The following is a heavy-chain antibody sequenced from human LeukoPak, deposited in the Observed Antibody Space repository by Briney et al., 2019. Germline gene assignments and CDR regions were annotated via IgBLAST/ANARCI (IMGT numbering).Heavy chain of an antibody. CDR2: NIPIFGTA. Sequence: SVKVSCKASGGTFSSYAISWVRQAPGQGLEWMGGNIPIFGTANYAQKFQGRVTITTDESTSTAYMELSSLRSEDTAVYYCAGVVVPAAMRYYYYYMDVWGKGTTVTVSS. V-gene: IGHV1-69*05. CDR1: GGTFSSYA. CDR3: AGVVVPAAMRYYYYYMDV. D-gene: IGHD2-2*01. J-gene: IGHJ6*03.